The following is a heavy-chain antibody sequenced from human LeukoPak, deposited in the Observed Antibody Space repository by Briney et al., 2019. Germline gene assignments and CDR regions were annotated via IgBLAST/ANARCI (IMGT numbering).Heavy chain of an antibody. CDR2: INHSGST. J-gene: IGHJ5*02. CDR1: GGSFSGYY. CDR3: ARGSITMVRGVRGWFDP. Sequence: PSETLSLTCAAYGGSFSGYYWSWIRQPPGKGLEWIGEINHSGSTNYNPSLKGRVTISVDTSKNQFSLKLSSVTAADTAVYYCARGSITMVRGVRGWFDPWGQGTLVTVSS. V-gene: IGHV4-34*01. D-gene: IGHD3-10*01.